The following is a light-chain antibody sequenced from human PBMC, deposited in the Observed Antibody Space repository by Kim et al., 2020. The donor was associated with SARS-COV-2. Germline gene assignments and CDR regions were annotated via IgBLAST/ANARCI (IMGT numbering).Light chain of an antibody. V-gene: IGKV1-5*01. J-gene: IGKJ4*01. CDR1: QSIDRW. CDR2: AAS. Sequence: TRSASVGDRVTIAYRARQSIDRWLAWDQQKPAKAPNLLISAASTLESGVPSRFSGSRSGTEFTLTISSLQPDDSATYYCQQYDAHFGGGTKVDIK. CDR3: QQYDAH.